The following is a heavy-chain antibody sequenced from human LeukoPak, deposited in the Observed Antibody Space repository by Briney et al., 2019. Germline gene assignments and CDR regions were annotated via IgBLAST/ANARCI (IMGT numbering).Heavy chain of an antibody. J-gene: IGHJ4*02. CDR3: AKDRRITISGESFDY. D-gene: IGHD3-3*01. V-gene: IGHV3-23*01. CDR1: GFTFSSYA. CDR2: ISGSGGST. Sequence: GGSLRLSCAASGFTFSSYAMSWVRQAPGKGLEWVSAISGSGGSTYYADSVKGRFTISRDNSKNTLYLQMNSLRAEDTAVYYCAKDRRITISGESFDYWGQGTLVTVSS.